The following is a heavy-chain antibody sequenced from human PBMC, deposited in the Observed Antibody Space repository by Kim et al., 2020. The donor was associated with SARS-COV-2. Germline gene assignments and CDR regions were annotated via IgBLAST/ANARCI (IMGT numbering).Heavy chain of an antibody. D-gene: IGHD1-7*01. CDR2: MKQDGGEK. Sequence: GGSLRLSCAASGFAFGSNWMSWVRQAPGKGLEWVANMKQDGGEKYYVDSVKGRFTISRDNAMRSLYLQMNSLRVEDTAVYYCARDQKNWNWRVDVWGRGTTVTVS. CDR3: ARDQKNWNWRVDV. J-gene: IGHJ6*02. CDR1: GFAFGSNW. V-gene: IGHV3-7*01.